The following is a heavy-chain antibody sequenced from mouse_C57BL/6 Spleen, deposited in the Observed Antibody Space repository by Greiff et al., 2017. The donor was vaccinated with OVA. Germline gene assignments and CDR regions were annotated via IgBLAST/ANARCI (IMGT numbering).Heavy chain of an antibody. CDR1: GFNIKDYY. Sequence: EVQLQQSGAELVKPGASVKLSCTASGFNIKDYYMHWVKQSTEQGLEWIGRIDPEDGETKYAPKFPGKATITADTSSKAAYLLLSSLTSEDTAVYYCARDGNYPMDYWGQGTSVTVSS. D-gene: IGHD2-1*01. V-gene: IGHV14-2*01. CDR3: ARDGNYPMDY. CDR2: IDPEDGET. J-gene: IGHJ4*01.